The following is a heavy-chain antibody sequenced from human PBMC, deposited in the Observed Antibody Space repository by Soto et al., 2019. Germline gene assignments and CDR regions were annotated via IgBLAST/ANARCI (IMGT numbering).Heavy chain of an antibody. Sequence: PETLSLTCTVSSGSISVTNVFWGWVRQPPGKGLEWIGNIDYSGTAYFSPSLATRVTFHVDTSKNQFSLTLYSVTAADTAVYYCARITGRHLDYWGQGILVTVSS. D-gene: IGHD1-20*01. V-gene: IGHV4-39*01. CDR3: ARITGRHLDY. J-gene: IGHJ4*02. CDR2: IDYSGTA. CDR1: SGSISVTNVF.